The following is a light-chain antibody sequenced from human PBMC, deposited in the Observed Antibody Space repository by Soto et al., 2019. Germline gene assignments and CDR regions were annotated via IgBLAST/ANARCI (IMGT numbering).Light chain of an antibody. V-gene: IGLV2-14*01. CDR2: EVS. J-gene: IGLJ2*01. CDR1: SSDVGGYNY. CDR3: SSYTSSSTLV. Sequence: QSALTQPASVSGSPGQSITLSCPGTSSDVGGYNYVSWYQQHPGKAPKLMIYEVSNRPSGVSNRFPGSKSGNTASLTISGLQAEDEADYYCSSYTSSSTLVFGGGTQLTFL.